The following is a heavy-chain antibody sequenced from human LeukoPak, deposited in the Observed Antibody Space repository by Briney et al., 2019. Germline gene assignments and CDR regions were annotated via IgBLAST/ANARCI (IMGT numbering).Heavy chain of an antibody. V-gene: IGHV3-23*01. CDR3: AKGVGGYCSSTSCYVDYYYYYMDV. CDR1: GFTFSSYA. D-gene: IGHD2-2*01. Sequence: PGGSLRLSCAASGFTFSSYAMSWVRQAPGKGLEWVSAISGSGGSTYYADSVKGRFTISRDNSKNTLYLQMNSLRAEDTAVYCCAKGVGGYCSSTSCYVDYYYYYMDVWGKGTTVTVSS. CDR2: ISGSGGST. J-gene: IGHJ6*03.